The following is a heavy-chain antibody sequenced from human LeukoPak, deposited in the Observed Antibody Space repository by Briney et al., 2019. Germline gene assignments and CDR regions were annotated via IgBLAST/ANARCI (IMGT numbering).Heavy chain of an antibody. V-gene: IGHV4-4*07. CDR2: IHTSGTT. Sequence: SETLSLTCTVSGASITKYYWSWIRQSAGEGLEWIGRIHTSGTTNYNLSLKSRITMSLDTSKNQVSLKLSSVTAADTAMYYCVRDAANSGYPDYWGQGTLVTVSS. J-gene: IGHJ4*02. D-gene: IGHD3-22*01. CDR3: VRDAANSGYPDY. CDR1: GASITKYY.